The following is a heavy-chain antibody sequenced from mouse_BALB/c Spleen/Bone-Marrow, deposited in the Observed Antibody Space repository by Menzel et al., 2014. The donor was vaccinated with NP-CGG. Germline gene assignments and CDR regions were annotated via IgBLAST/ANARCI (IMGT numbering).Heavy chain of an antibody. Sequence: EVQVVESGGGLVQPGGSLKLSCAASGFTFSSYGMSWVRQTPDKRLELVATINSNGDSTYYPDSVKGRFTISRDNAKNILYLQMSSLKSEDTAMYYCARGLGFFDYWGQGTTLTVSS. CDR2: INSNGDST. CDR1: GFTFSSYG. D-gene: IGHD4-1*01. CDR3: ARGLGFFDY. J-gene: IGHJ2*01. V-gene: IGHV5-6-3*01.